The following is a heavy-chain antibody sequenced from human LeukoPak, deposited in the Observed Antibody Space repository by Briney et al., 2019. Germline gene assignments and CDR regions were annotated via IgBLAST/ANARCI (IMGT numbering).Heavy chain of an antibody. CDR2: IYYSGST. J-gene: IGHJ4*02. D-gene: IGHD5-18*01. CDR3: ARDSGAPYSYGFAPFDY. Sequence: PSETLSLTCTVSGASISSTTYYWGWIRQPPRKGLEWIASIYYSGSTYYDPSLKSRVTISADTPKNQFSLKLSSVTAADTAVYYCARDSGAPYSYGFAPFDYWGQGTLVTVSS. V-gene: IGHV4-39*07. CDR1: GASISSTTYY.